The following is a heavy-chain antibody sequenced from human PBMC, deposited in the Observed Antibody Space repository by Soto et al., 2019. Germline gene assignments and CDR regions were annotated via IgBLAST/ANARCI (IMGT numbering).Heavy chain of an antibody. V-gene: IGHV1-2*02. J-gene: IGHJ4*02. CDR3: ASDLVVPRYSSSPGGY. CDR2: INPTNGGT. Sequence: QVQLAQSGAERKKPGASVQVSCKASGYTFTGYDMHWERQAPGQELEWMGWINPTNGGTNYAQKYQDRVTMTRDTSISTAYMELSRLRPDDTAVYYCASDLVVPRYSSSPGGYWGQGTMVTVSS. D-gene: IGHD6-6*01. CDR1: GYTFTGYD.